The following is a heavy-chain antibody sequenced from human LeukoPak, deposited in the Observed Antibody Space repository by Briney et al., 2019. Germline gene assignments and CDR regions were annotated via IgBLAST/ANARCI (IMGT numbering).Heavy chain of an antibody. CDR2: INHSGST. Sequence: SETLSLTCAVYGGSFSGYYWSWIRQPPGKGLEWIEEINHSGSTNYNPSLKRRVTISVDTSKNQFSLKLSAVTAADTAEYYCARGRTYDPWGQGTLVTVSS. CDR3: ARGRTYDP. J-gene: IGHJ5*02. V-gene: IGHV4-34*01. CDR1: GGSFSGYY.